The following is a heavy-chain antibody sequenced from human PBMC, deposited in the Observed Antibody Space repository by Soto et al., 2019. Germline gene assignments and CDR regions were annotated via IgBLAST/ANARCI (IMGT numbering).Heavy chain of an antibody. CDR3: ARQQSGGRYVDY. V-gene: IGHV2-5*02. CDR1: GFSVSTRGVG. D-gene: IGHD3-10*01. J-gene: IGHJ4*02. CDR2: IYWDGDD. Sequence: QITLKESGPTLVKPTQPLTMTCTVSGFSVSTRGVGVGWIRQPPGKALEWVALIYWDGDDRYSPSLKSRLTITKDTAKNLVVLTMTNMDPADTATYYCARQQSGGRYVDYWGQGSLVTVSS.